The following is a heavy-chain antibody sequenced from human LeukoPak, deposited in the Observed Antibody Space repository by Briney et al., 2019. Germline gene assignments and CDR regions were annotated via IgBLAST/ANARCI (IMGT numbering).Heavy chain of an antibody. V-gene: IGHV3-23*01. D-gene: IGHD1-1*01. Sequence: GGSLRLSCAASGFSLRTYAMSWVRQAAGKGLEWESSISNSGSGTYYADSVKGWFTISRDNSKNALYLQINSLRAEDTAVYYCARRTEATTDRCFDFWGQGTLVTVSS. CDR1: GFSLRTYA. CDR2: ISNSGSGT. J-gene: IGHJ4*02. CDR3: ARRTEATTDRCFDF.